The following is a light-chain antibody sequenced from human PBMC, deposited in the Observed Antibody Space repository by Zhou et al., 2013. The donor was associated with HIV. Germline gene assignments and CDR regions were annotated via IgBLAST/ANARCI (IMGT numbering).Light chain of an antibody. V-gene: IGKV3-20*01. Sequence: EIVLTQSPGTLSLSPGERATLSCRASQTVRGNYLAWYQQKPGQAPRVLIYDISRRATDIPDRFSGSGSGTDFTLTISRLEPEDFAVYYCQQYGSSPLTFGGGTKVEL. CDR1: QTVRGNY. CDR3: QQYGSSPLT. J-gene: IGKJ4*01. CDR2: DIS.